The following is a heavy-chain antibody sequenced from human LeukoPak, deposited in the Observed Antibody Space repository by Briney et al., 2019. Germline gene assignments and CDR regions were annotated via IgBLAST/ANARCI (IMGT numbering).Heavy chain of an antibody. D-gene: IGHD2-15*01. V-gene: IGHV5-51*01. CDR3: ARRTLGYCSIGNCYSDY. CDR2: IFPGDSEP. J-gene: IGHJ4*02. CDR1: GYSFSSYW. Sequence: GESLKISCKGSGYSFSSYWIAWVRQLPGKGLEWMGIIFPGDSEPRYSPSFQGQVTISVDESINTAYLQWSSLRASDTAIYYCARRTLGYCSIGNCYSDYSGQGTLVTVSS.